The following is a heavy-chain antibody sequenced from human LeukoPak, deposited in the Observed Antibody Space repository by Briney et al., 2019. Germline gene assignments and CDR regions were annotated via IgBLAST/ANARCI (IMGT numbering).Heavy chain of an antibody. D-gene: IGHD6-19*01. V-gene: IGHV4-38-2*02. CDR1: GFSISSGYY. CDR3: ARAQWLPTVPHWYFDL. J-gene: IGHJ2*01. CDR2: ISHSEST. Sequence: KPSETLSLTCSVSGFSISSGYYWGWIRQPPGKGLEWIGSISHSESTYYNPSLKSRVTISLDTSKNQFSLKLSPVTAADTAVYYCARAQWLPTVPHWYFDLWGRGTLVTVSS.